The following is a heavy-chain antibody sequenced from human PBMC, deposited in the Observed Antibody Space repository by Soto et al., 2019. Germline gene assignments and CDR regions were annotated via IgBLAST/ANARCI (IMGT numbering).Heavy chain of an antibody. J-gene: IGHJ4*02. CDR3: ARVRPYYASGYDY. CDR2: IYYSGTT. D-gene: IGHD3-10*01. Sequence: SETLSLTCTVSGGSIRGYYWSWIRQPPGKGLEWIGYIYYSGTTNYNPSLKSRVTISVDTSKNQFSLKLSSVTAADPAVYYCARVRPYYASGYDYWGLGTLVTVSS. V-gene: IGHV4-59*01. CDR1: GGSIRGYY.